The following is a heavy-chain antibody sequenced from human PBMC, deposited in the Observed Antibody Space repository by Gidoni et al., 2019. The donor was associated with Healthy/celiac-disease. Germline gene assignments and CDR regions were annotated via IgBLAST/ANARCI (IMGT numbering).Heavy chain of an antibody. CDR1: GGSFSRSY. Sequence: QVQLQESGPGLVKPSETLSLPCTVPGGSFSRSYWSWIRKPAGKRLDWIGRIYTRGSTNYNPSLKSRVTMSVDTSKSQFSLKLGSVTAAYTAVYYCARDSTSSWYTWGYNWFDPWGQGTLVTVSS. CDR3: ARDSTSSWYTWGYNWFDP. D-gene: IGHD6-13*01. V-gene: IGHV4-4*07. CDR2: IYTRGST. J-gene: IGHJ5*02.